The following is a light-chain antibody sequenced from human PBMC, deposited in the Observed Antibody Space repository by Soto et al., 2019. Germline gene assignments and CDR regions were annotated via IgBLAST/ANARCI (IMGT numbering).Light chain of an antibody. CDR3: QQSFSVPYT. V-gene: IGKV1-39*01. J-gene: IGKJ2*01. Sequence: DIQMTQSPSSLSASVGDTISITCRSFQTIRKSLNWYQQRPGKAPKLLIFGASSLHNGVPPRFSGLGSGKHFTLNITTPQPEDAATYYCQQSFSVPYTFGQGTRVDI. CDR2: GAS. CDR1: QTIRKS.